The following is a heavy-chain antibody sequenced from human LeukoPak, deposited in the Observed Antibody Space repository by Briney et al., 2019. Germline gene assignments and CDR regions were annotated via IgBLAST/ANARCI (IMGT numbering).Heavy chain of an antibody. J-gene: IGHJ4*02. CDR2: INTDGSTT. Sequence: GGSLRHSCAASGFTFSSYWMHWVRQAPGKGLVWVSRINTDGSTTNYADSVKGRFTISRDNAKNTLYLQMNSLRAEDTAVYYCVRGYYDGSAYHTLFDDWGQGNLVTVSS. CDR1: GFTFSSYW. V-gene: IGHV3-74*01. CDR3: VRGYYDGSAYHTLFDD. D-gene: IGHD3-22*01.